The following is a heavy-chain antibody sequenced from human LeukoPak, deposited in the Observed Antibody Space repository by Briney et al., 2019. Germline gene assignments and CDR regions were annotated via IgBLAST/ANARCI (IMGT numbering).Heavy chain of an antibody. V-gene: IGHV4-39*07. CDR1: GGSISTITYY. CDR3: ARAGGYFDWLNYYYYYMDV. J-gene: IGHJ6*03. D-gene: IGHD3-9*01. Sequence: SETLSLTCTVSGGSISTITYYWGWIRQPPGKGLEWIGSISYSGSTYYNPSLKSRVTMSVDTSKNQFSLKLSSVTAADTAVYYCARAGGYFDWLNYYYYYMDVWGKGTTVTISS. CDR2: ISYSGST.